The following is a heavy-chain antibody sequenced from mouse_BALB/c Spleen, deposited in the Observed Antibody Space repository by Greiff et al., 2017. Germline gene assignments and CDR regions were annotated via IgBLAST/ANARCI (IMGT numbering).Heavy chain of an antibody. J-gene: IGHJ2*01. CDR2: ISTYYGDA. V-gene: IGHV1-67*01. CDR3: ARGYGNYFDY. CDR1: GYTFTEYT. Sequence: QVQLKESGPELVKPGASVKISCKTSGYTFTEYTMHWVKQSHAKSLEWIGVISTYYGDASYNQKFKGKATMTVDKSSSTAYMELARLTSEDSAIYYCARGYGNYFDYWGQGTTLTVSS. D-gene: IGHD2-10*02.